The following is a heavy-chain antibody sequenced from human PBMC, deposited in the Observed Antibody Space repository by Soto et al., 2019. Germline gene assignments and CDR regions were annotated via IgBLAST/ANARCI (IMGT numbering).Heavy chain of an antibody. V-gene: IGHV4-59*01. CDR1: GGSISSYY. Sequence: ASETLSLTCTVSGGSISSYYWSWIRQPPGKGLEWIGYIYYSGSTNYNPSLKSRVTISVDTSKNQFSLKLSSVTAADTAVYYCARGTVVVTAIAGGFDYWGQGTLVTVSS. J-gene: IGHJ4*02. D-gene: IGHD2-21*02. CDR3: ARGTVVVTAIAGGFDY. CDR2: IYYSGST.